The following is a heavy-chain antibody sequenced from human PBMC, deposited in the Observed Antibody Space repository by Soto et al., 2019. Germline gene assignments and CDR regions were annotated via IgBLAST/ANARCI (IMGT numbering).Heavy chain of an antibody. D-gene: IGHD5-18*01. CDR3: ARDAGYSYGPFYD. V-gene: IGHV3-23*01. CDR1: GFVFRSYA. J-gene: IGHJ4*01. Sequence: GGSLRLSCAASGFVFRSYAMNWVRQAPGKGLEWVSVITDSGDDTYYVDSVKGRFTISRDNSKNSLYLQMNSLRDEDTAVYYCARDAGYSYGPFYDWRQEILFIASS. CDR2: ITDSGDDT.